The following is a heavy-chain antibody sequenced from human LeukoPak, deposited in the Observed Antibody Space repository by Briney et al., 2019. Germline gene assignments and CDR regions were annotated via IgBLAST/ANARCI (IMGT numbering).Heavy chain of an antibody. J-gene: IGHJ4*02. CDR3: ARDPRGPTGYDSPGRDSFDY. V-gene: IGHV3-30*03. D-gene: IGHD3-22*01. CDR1: GFTFSSHW. Sequence: PGGSLRLSCADSGFTFSSHWMSWVRQAPGKGLEWVAVVLYDGSMKYYADSVKGRFTISRDNSENTVWLHVSSLGPEDTAVYYCARDPRGPTGYDSPGRDSFDYWGQGTLVTVSS. CDR2: VLYDGSMK.